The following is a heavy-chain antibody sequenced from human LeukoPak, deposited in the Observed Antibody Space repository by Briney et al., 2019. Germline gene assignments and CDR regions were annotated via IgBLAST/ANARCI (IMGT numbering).Heavy chain of an antibody. CDR1: GFTFSSHW. J-gene: IGHJ4*02. D-gene: IGHD6-13*01. V-gene: IGHV3-7*05. CDR3: AKKLTSSRSWYYFDY. CDR2: IKQDGSEK. Sequence: GGSLRLSCTVGGFTFSSHWMSWVRQAPGKGLEWVANIKQDGSEKYYVDSVKGRFTISRDNAKNSLYLQVSSLRAEDTAVYYCAKKLTSSRSWYYFDYWGQGTLVTVSS.